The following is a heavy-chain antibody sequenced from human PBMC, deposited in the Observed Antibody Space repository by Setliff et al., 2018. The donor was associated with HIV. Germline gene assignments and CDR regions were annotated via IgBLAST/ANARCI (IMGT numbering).Heavy chain of an antibody. Sequence: PGESLKISCKGSGTSFTNYWIGWVRQLPGKGLEWMGIIYPRDSDTRYSPSFQGQVTISADKSISTAYLQWSSLKASDTAIYYCARNEDYYDSSGYYWFDLWGQGTLVTVSS. V-gene: IGHV5-51*01. CDR2: IYPRDSDT. CDR1: GTSFTNYW. D-gene: IGHD3-22*01. J-gene: IGHJ5*02. CDR3: ARNEDYYDSSGYYWFDL.